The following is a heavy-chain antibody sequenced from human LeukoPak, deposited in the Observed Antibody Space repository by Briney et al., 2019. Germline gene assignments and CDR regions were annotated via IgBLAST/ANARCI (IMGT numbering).Heavy chain of an antibody. Sequence: GGSLRLSCAASGFTFSSYAMSWVRQAPGKGLEWVSAISGSGGSTYYADSVKGRFTISRDNSKNTLYLQMNSLRAEDTSVYYCATDCSSTSCFDYWGQGTLVTVSS. V-gene: IGHV3-23*01. D-gene: IGHD2-2*01. CDR3: ATDCSSTSCFDY. J-gene: IGHJ4*03. CDR2: ISGSGGST. CDR1: GFTFSSYA.